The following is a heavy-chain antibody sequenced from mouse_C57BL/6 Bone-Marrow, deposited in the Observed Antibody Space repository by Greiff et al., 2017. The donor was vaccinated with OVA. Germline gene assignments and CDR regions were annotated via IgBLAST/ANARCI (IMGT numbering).Heavy chain of an antibody. D-gene: IGHD2-3*01. CDR1: GFTFSSYA. Sequence: DVKLVESGGGLVKPGGSLKLSCAASGFTFSSYAMSWVRQTPEKRLGWVATISDGGSYTYYPDNVKGRFTISRDNAKNNLYLQMSHLKSEDTAMYYCARDMTYWGQGTLVTVSA. V-gene: IGHV5-4*01. J-gene: IGHJ3*01. CDR2: ISDGGSYT. CDR3: ARDMTY.